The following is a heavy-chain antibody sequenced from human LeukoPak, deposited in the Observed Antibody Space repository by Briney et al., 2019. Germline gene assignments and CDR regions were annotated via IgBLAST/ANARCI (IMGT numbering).Heavy chain of an antibody. Sequence: SETLSLTCTVSGGSISSGGYYWSWIRQPPGKGLEWIGYIYHSGSTYYNPSLKSRVTISVDRSKNQFSLKLSSVTAADTAVYYCARGDGVDLPAAAMAFDAFDIWGQGTMVTVSS. D-gene: IGHD2-2*01. V-gene: IGHV4-30-2*01. CDR2: IYHSGST. CDR1: GGSISSGGYY. CDR3: ARGDGVDLPAAAMAFDAFDI. J-gene: IGHJ3*02.